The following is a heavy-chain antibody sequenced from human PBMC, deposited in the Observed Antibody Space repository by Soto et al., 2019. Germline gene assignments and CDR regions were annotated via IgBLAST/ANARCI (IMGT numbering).Heavy chain of an antibody. V-gene: IGHV4-39*01. CDR1: GGSISSSSYY. Sequence: SETLSLTCTVSGGSISSSSYYWGWIRQPPGKGLEWIGSIYYSGSTYYNPSLKSRVTISEDTSKNQFSLKLSSVTAADTAVYYCAMVTYSSSSFDYWGQGTLVTVSS. CDR2: IYYSGST. D-gene: IGHD6-6*01. CDR3: AMVTYSSSSFDY. J-gene: IGHJ4*02.